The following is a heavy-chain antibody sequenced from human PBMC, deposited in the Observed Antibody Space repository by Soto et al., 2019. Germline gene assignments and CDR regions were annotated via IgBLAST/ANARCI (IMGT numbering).Heavy chain of an antibody. V-gene: IGHV4-59*01. Sequence: PSETLSLTCTVSGGSISSYYWSWIRQPPGKGLEWIGYIYYSGSTNYNPSLKSRVTISVDTSKNQFSLKLSSVTAADTAVYYCARVRSSYYDSSGPWYYYYGMDVWGQGTTVTVSS. CDR2: IYYSGST. D-gene: IGHD3-22*01. CDR1: GGSISSYY. CDR3: ARVRSSYYDSSGPWYYYYGMDV. J-gene: IGHJ6*02.